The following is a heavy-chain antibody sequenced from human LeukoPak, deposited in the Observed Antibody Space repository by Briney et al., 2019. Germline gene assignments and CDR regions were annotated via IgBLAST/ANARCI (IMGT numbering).Heavy chain of an antibody. Sequence: ASVMVSSKASGYTFTGYYMHWVRQAPGQGLEWMGWINPNSGDTNYAQKFQGRVTMTRDTSITTAYMDLSSLTSDDTAVYFCARGGIGQVKYRPFDYWGQGTLVTVSS. CDR3: ARGGIGQVKYRPFDY. J-gene: IGHJ4*02. CDR2: INPNSGDT. D-gene: IGHD1-26*01. V-gene: IGHV1-2*02. CDR1: GYTFTGYY.